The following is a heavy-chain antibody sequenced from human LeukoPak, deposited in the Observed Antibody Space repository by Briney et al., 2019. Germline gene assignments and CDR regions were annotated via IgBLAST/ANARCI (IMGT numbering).Heavy chain of an antibody. V-gene: IGHV3-74*01. J-gene: IGHJ6*03. D-gene: IGHD3-9*01. Sequence: PVGSLRLSCAASGFTFSSYWMHWVRQAPGKGLVWVSRINSDGSSTSYADSVKGRFTISRDNAKNTLYPQMNSLRAEDTAVYYCARDSLTGHYYMDVWGKGTTVTISS. CDR1: GFTFSSYW. CDR2: INSDGSST. CDR3: ARDSLTGHYYMDV.